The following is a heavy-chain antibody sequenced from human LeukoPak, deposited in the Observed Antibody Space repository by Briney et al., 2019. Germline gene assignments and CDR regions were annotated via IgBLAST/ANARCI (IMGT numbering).Heavy chain of an antibody. Sequence: GASLSVSSTASGHTFTVYYLHWVRQTPGRGLGWMGIINPSGGSTNYAQKFQGRVTMTRDTSTSTVYMELSSLRSDDTAVYYCATGSRVFAFDICDQGTMVTVS. CDR2: INPSGGST. CDR1: GHTFTVYY. CDR3: ATGSRVFAFDI. J-gene: IGHJ3*02. D-gene: IGHD6-25*01. V-gene: IGHV1-46*01.